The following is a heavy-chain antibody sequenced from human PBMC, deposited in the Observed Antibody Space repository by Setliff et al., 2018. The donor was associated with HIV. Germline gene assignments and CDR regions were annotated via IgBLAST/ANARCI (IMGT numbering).Heavy chain of an antibody. CDR3: GTYYYGSGKIDY. Sequence: GGSLRLSCAASGFTFSSYGMHWVRQVPGKGLEWVAFIRNDGSNEYYIDSVKGRFTISRDDSKNTVYLQMNSLRAEDTAVYYCGTYYYGSGKIDYWGQGTLVTVSS. CDR1: GFTFSSYG. V-gene: IGHV3-30*02. CDR2: IRNDGSNE. J-gene: IGHJ4*02. D-gene: IGHD3-10*01.